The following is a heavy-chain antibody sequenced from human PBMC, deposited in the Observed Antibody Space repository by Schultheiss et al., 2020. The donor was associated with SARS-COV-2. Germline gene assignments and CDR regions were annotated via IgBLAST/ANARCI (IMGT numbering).Heavy chain of an antibody. J-gene: IGHJ4*02. V-gene: IGHV3-30*04. CDR1: GFTFSSYA. CDR3: TTFDCTNGVCYK. Sequence: SLKISCAASGFTFSSYAMHWVRQAPGKGLEWVAVISYDGSNKYYADSVKGRFTISRDNSKNTLYLQMNSLKTEDTAVYYCTTFDCTNGVCYKGGQGTLVTVSS. CDR2: ISYDGSNK. D-gene: IGHD2-8*01.